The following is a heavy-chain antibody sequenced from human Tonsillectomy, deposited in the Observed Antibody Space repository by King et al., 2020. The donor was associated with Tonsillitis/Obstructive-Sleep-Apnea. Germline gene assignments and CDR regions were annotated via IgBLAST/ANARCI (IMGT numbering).Heavy chain of an antibody. D-gene: IGHD5-24*01. J-gene: IGHJ4*02. Sequence: VQLQQSGPGLVEPSQTLSLTCAISGDSVSGDSGGWNWIRQSPSRGLEWLGRTYYRSKWNDDYAVFVKSRMTIKADTSKNQLLLQLSSVTPEDTAVYYCARGWLQSSFDYWGQGSLVTVSS. CDR2: TYYRSKWND. CDR1: GDSVSGDSGG. V-gene: IGHV6-1*01. CDR3: ARGWLQSSFDY.